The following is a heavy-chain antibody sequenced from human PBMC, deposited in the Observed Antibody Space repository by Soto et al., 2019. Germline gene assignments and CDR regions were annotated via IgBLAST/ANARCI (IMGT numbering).Heavy chain of an antibody. CDR2: MNPNSGNT. CDR1: GYTFTSYD. Sequence: QVQLVQSGAEVKKPGASVKVSCKASGYTFTSYDINWVRQATGQGLEWMGWMNPNSGNTGYAQKFQGRVTMTRNTSISTAYMELSSLRSEDTAVYYCARPGPLAYYDFWSGYYPQNFDYWGQGTLVTVSS. D-gene: IGHD3-3*01. V-gene: IGHV1-8*01. CDR3: ARPGPLAYYDFWSGYYPQNFDY. J-gene: IGHJ4*02.